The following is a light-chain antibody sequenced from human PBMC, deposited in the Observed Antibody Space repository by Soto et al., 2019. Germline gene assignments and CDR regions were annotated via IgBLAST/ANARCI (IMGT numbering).Light chain of an antibody. J-gene: IGLJ3*02. CDR3: CSYAGNSLWV. CDR2: DVI. V-gene: IGLV2-11*01. CDR1: SSDVGGSNL. Sequence: QSVLTQPRSVSGSPGQSVTISCTGTSSDVGGSNLVSWYQQHAGRAPKLVIYDVIKRPSGVPDRFSGSKSGNTASLTISGLQVEDEADYYCCSYAGNSLWVFGGGTKPTVL.